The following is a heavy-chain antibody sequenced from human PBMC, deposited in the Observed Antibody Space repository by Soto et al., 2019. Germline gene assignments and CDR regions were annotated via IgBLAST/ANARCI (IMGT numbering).Heavy chain of an antibody. Sequence: GATVKVSCKASGYTFTSYDINWVRQATGQGLEWMGWMNPNSGNTGYAQKFQGRVTMTRNTSISTAYMELSSLRSEDTAVYYCARGPEFYVDFWSGHYAYYYHYMDVWGKGTTVTVSS. D-gene: IGHD3-3*01. V-gene: IGHV1-8*01. CDR2: MNPNSGNT. CDR1: GYTFTSYD. CDR3: ARGPEFYVDFWSGHYAYYYHYMDV. J-gene: IGHJ6*03.